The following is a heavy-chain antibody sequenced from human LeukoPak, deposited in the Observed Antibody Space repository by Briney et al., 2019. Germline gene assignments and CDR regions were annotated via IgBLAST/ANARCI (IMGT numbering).Heavy chain of an antibody. J-gene: IGHJ5*02. CDR3: AGHWYSVSAHGGNRFDP. V-gene: IGHV4-39*01. D-gene: IGHD1-26*01. CDR1: GGSISSSSYY. Sequence: SETLSLTCTVSGGSISSSSYYWGWIRQPPGKGLEWIGSIFYSGTTYYNPSLKSRVTISVDTSKNQFSQKLRSVTAADTAVYYCAGHWYSVSAHGGNRFDPWGQGTLVTVSS. CDR2: IFYSGTT.